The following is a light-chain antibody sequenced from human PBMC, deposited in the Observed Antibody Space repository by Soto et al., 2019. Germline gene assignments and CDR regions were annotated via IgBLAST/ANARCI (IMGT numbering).Light chain of an antibody. CDR1: SSNVGSYKL. CDR3: CSSGGSPTYV. J-gene: IGLJ1*01. Sequence: QSALAQPACVSGSPGQSITISRTGTSSNVGSYKLVSWYQQHPGKAPKLMIFEVNKRPSGVSNRFSGSKSGNTASLTISGLKVEDEADYYCCSSGGSPTYVFGTGTKVTVL. CDR2: EVN. V-gene: IGLV2-23*02.